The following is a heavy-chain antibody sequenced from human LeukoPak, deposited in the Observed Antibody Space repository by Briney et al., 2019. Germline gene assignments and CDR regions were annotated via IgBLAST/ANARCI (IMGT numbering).Heavy chain of an antibody. V-gene: IGHV1-2*02. CDR1: GYTFMGYY. CDR3: ARGPEFDY. Sequence: GASVKVSCKASGYTFMGYYIHWVRQAPGQGLEWMGWINPNSGGTNYPQKFQGRVTMTRDTSISTAYMELSRLTSDDTAVYYCARGPEFDYWGQGTLVTVSS. CDR2: INPNSGGT. J-gene: IGHJ4*02.